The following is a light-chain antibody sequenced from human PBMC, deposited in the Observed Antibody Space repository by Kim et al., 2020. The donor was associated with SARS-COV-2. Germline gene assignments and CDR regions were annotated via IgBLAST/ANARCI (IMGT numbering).Light chain of an antibody. Sequence: QSALTQPRSVSGSPGQSVTISCTGTSNDVGAYNYVSWYQQHPGKAPKLVISDVTKRPSGVPDRFSGSKSGNTASLSISGLQAEDEADYYCCSYAGSYTLLFGGGTQLTVL. CDR2: DVT. CDR1: SNDVGAYNY. CDR3: CSYAGSYTLL. V-gene: IGLV2-11*01. J-gene: IGLJ2*01.